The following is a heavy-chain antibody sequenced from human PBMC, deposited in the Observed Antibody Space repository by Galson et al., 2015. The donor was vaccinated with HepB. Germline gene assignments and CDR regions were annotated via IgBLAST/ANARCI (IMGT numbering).Heavy chain of an antibody. CDR3: AKRLASLEFDY. Sequence: SLRLSCAASGFTFSSYSMNWVRQAPGKGLEWVSYISSSSSTIYYADSVKGRFTISRDNAKNSLYLQMNSLRAEDTTVYYCAKRLASLEFDYWGQGTLVTVSS. V-gene: IGHV3-48*01. D-gene: IGHD2-2*01. CDR2: ISSSSSTI. J-gene: IGHJ4*02. CDR1: GFTFSSYS.